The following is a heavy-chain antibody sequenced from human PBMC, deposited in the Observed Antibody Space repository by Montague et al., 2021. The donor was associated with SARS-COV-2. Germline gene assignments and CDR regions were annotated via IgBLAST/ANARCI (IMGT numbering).Heavy chain of an antibody. Sequence: SETLSLTCTVSGGSISSSNYYWDWIRQPPGKGLEWIGSIYDSGSTYYNPSLKSRVTISVDTSKNHFSLKLNSVTAADTAVYYCARRRLKLLPVATTIGGFDIWGQGTMVTVSS. J-gene: IGHJ3*02. CDR3: ARRRLKLLPVATTIGGFDI. V-gene: IGHV4-39*02. CDR1: GGSISSSNYY. D-gene: IGHD5-12*01. CDR2: IYDSGST.